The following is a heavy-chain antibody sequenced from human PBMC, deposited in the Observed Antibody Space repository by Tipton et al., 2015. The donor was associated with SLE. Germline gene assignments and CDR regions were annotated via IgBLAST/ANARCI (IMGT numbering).Heavy chain of an antibody. CDR3: AKDNRQDGSGSYYVN. CDR1: GGSISSDN. CDR2: IYDSGST. V-gene: IGHV4-59*01. D-gene: IGHD3-10*01. J-gene: IGHJ4*02. Sequence: LRLSCTVSGGSISSDNWSWIRQPPGKGLEWIGYIYDSGSTNYNPSLRSRVTISVDRSKNQFSLKLTSVTAADTAVYYCAKDNRQDGSGSYYVNWGQGTLVTVSS.